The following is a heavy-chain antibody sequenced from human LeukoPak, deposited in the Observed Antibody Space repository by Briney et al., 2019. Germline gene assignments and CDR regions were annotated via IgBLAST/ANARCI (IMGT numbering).Heavy chain of an antibody. V-gene: IGHV4-31*03. D-gene: IGHD4-17*01. CDR1: GGSMSSDNYY. CDR2: IYYSSGST. CDR3: ASSSNYGDYRKY. Sequence: PSETLSLTCTVSGGSMSSDNYYWSWIRQFPGKGLEWIGYIYYSSGSTYYNPPLQGRVFISVDTSKNQFFLKLSSVTAADTAVYYCASSSNYGDYRKYWGQGTLVTVSS. J-gene: IGHJ4*02.